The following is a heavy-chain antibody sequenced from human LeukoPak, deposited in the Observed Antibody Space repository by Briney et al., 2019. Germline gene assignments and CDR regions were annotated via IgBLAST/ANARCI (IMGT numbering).Heavy chain of an antibody. CDR2: IGASGRDT. CDR1: GFTFSTYG. Sequence: GGSLRLSCAASGFTFSTYGMTWVRQAPGKGLEWVSAIGASGRDTYYADSVKGRFTISRDNSKNTLYLQMNSLRAEDTAVYYCASAFDILTGYSYWGQGTLVTVSS. CDR3: ASAFDILTGYSY. D-gene: IGHD3-9*01. J-gene: IGHJ4*02. V-gene: IGHV3-23*01.